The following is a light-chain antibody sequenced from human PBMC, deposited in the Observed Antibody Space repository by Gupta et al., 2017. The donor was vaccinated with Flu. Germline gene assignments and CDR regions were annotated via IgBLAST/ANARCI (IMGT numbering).Light chain of an antibody. J-gene: IGKJ2*03. V-gene: IGKV2-28*01. CDR1: QCLLHRNGYTY. CDR2: LGT. CDR3: MEALIAPHS. Sequence: IVMTQSPRSLPVTLGEPACISCRASQCLLHRNGYTYLDWYMQKQGQSPHLLIYLGTMRASGVSDRFSGSGSGTDFTLTISRVEAEDVGVYYFMEALIAPHSFGQGTRLDI.